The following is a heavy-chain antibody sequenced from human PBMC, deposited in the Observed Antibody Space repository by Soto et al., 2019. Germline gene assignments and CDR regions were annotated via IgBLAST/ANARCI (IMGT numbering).Heavy chain of an antibody. CDR3: ARWVQLGGYYYYGMDV. Sequence: GSLRLSCAASGFTVSSNYMSWVRQAPGKGLEWVSVIYSGGSTYYADSVKGRFTISKDNSKNTLYLQMNSLRAEDTAVYYCARWVQLGGYYYYGMDVWGQGTTVTVPS. V-gene: IGHV3-53*01. D-gene: IGHD1-1*01. J-gene: IGHJ6*02. CDR1: GFTVSSNY. CDR2: IYSGGST.